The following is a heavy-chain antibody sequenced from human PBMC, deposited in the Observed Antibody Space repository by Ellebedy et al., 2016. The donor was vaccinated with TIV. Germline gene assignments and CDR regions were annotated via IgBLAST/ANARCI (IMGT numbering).Heavy chain of an antibody. J-gene: IGHJ4*02. Sequence: MPSETLSLTCTVSGASLSSAYLSWIRQSAGKGLEWIGRIYTSGNTNYNPSLKSRVTMSVDTSKNHFSLKLTSVTAADTARYYCARGGSFANFWGQGILVTVSS. CDR1: GASLSSAY. V-gene: IGHV4-4*07. CDR3: ARGGSFANF. CDR2: IYTSGNT. D-gene: IGHD1-26*01.